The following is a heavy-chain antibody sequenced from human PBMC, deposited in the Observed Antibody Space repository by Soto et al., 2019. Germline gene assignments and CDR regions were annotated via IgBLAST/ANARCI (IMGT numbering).Heavy chain of an antibody. J-gene: IGHJ4*02. Sequence: QVQLQESGPGLVKPSQTLSLTCTVSGGSISSGDYYWSWIRQPPGKGLEWIGYIYYSGSTYYNPSLQSRVTISVNTSKNQFSLKLSSVTAADTAVYYCARDRTGTELLDYWGQGTLVTVSS. CDR3: ARDRTGTELLDY. D-gene: IGHD1-7*01. CDR1: GGSISSGDYY. V-gene: IGHV4-30-4*01. CDR2: IYYSGST.